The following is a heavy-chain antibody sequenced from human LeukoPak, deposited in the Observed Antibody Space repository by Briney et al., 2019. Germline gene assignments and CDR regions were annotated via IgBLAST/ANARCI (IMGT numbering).Heavy chain of an antibody. D-gene: IGHD2-2*01. CDR2: IYYSGST. Sequence: SETLPLICTVSGGSISSSSYYWGWIRQPPGKGLEWIGSIYYSGSTYYNPSLKSRVTISVDTSKNQFSLKLSSVTAADTAVYYCATPGGGPYQLTLYFQHWGQGTLVTVSS. J-gene: IGHJ1*01. V-gene: IGHV4-39*01. CDR1: GGSISSSSYY. CDR3: ATPGGGPYQLTLYFQH.